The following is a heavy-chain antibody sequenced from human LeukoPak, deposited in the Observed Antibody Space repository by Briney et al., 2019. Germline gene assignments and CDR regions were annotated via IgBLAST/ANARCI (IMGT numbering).Heavy chain of an antibody. J-gene: IGHJ5*02. Sequence: PGGSLRLSCAASGFTFSSYGMHWVRQAPGKGLEWVAVISYDENDKYYADSVKGRFTISRDNSKNTLYLYMNSLRVEDTAMYYCARPGRTNWDSWFDPWGQGTLVTVSS. D-gene: IGHD1-1*01. V-gene: IGHV3-30*19. CDR1: GFTFSSYG. CDR2: ISYDENDK. CDR3: ARPGRTNWDSWFDP.